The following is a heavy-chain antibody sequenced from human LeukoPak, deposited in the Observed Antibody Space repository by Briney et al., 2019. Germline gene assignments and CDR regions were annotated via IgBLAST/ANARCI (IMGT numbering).Heavy chain of an antibody. J-gene: IGHJ3*02. V-gene: IGHV4-34*01. CDR3: ARGPPKVAAPGAFDI. CDR1: GGSFSGYY. D-gene: IGHD2-15*01. Sequence: ETSETLSLTCAVYGGSFSGYYWSWIRQPPGKGLEWIGEINHSGSTNYNPSLKSRVTISVDTSKNQFSLKLSSVTAADTAVYYCARGPPKVAAPGAFDIWGQGTMVTVSS. CDR2: INHSGST.